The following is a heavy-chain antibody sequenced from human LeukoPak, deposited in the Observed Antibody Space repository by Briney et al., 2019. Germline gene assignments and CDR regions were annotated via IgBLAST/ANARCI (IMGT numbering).Heavy chain of an antibody. D-gene: IGHD1-26*01. CDR3: ARDLIVGATEGPWFDP. Sequence: SVKVSCKASGGTFSSYAISWVRQAPGQGLEWMGGIIPIFGTANYAQKFQGRVTITTDESTSTAYMELSSLRSEDTAVYYCARDLIVGATEGPWFDPWGQGTLVTVSS. CDR2: IIPIFGTA. J-gene: IGHJ5*02. CDR1: GGTFSSYA. V-gene: IGHV1-69*05.